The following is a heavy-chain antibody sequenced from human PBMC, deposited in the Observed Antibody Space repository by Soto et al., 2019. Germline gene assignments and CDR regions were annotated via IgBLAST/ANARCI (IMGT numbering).Heavy chain of an antibody. V-gene: IGHV3-7*01. D-gene: IGHD1-1*01. CDR3: ARDWVPTGTANWFDP. Sequence: GGSLRLSCAASGFTFSSYWMSWVRQAPGKGLEWVANIKQDGSEKYYVNSVKGRFTISRHNAKNSLYLQMNSLRAEDMAVYYCARDWVPTGTANWFDPWRQGTLVTVSS. CDR1: GFTFSSYW. J-gene: IGHJ5*02. CDR2: IKQDGSEK.